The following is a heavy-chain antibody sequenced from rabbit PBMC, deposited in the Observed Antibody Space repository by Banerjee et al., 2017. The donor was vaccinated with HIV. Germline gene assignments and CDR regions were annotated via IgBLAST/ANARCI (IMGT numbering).Heavy chain of an antibody. CDR1: GFSFNSNYY. CDR2: IYAGSSGIT. CDR3: ARDPPGSGGDPPL. D-gene: IGHD1-1*01. J-gene: IGHJ4*01. V-gene: IGHV1S40*01. Sequence: QSLEESGGDLVKPGASLTLTCTASGFSFNSNYYICWVRQAPGKGLEWIACIYAGSSGITYYASWAKGRFTLSKTSSTTVTLQMTSLTAADTATYFCARDPPGSGGDPPLWGPGTLVTIS.